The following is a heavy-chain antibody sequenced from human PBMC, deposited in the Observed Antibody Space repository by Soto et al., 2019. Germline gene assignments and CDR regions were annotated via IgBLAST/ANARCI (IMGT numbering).Heavy chain of an antibody. CDR3: ARDQYNIVLMVYEYYYGMDV. V-gene: IGHV3-74*01. CDR1: GFTFSSYW. J-gene: IGHJ6*02. Sequence: PGGSLRLSCAASGFTFSSYWMHWVRQAPGKGLVWVSRINSDGSSTSYADSVKGRFTISRDNAKNTLYLQMNSLRAEDTAVYYCARDQYNIVLMVYEYYYGMDVWGQGTTVTVSS. CDR2: INSDGSST. D-gene: IGHD2-8*01.